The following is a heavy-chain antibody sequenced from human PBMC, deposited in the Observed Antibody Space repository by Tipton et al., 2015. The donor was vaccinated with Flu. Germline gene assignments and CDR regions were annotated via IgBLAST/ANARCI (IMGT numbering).Heavy chain of an antibody. D-gene: IGHD2-2*01. Sequence: TLSLTCTVSGYSISSGYYWGWIRQPPGKGLEWIGSIYHRGSTYYHPSLKSRVTISVDTSKNQFSLKLSSVTAADTAVYYCARETPYCSSTSCYLRSSTGFDYWGQGTLVTVSS. V-gene: IGHV4-38-2*02. J-gene: IGHJ4*02. CDR1: GYSISSGYY. CDR3: ARETPYCSSTSCYLRSSTGFDY. CDR2: IYHRGST.